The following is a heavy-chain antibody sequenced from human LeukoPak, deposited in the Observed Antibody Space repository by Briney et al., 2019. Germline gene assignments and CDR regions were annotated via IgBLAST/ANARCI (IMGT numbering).Heavy chain of an antibody. CDR3: ARDLAWGAFDY. V-gene: IGHV3-23*01. D-gene: IGHD7-27*01. CDR2: ISPRGGGT. CDR1: GFTFSNHG. J-gene: IGHJ4*02. Sequence: GGSLSLSCAASGFTFSNHGMNWVRQAPGKGLEWLSGISPRGGGTYYADSVKGRFTISRDDSKNTLSLQMNSLRVEDTAVYYCARDLAWGAFDYRGQGTLVTVSS.